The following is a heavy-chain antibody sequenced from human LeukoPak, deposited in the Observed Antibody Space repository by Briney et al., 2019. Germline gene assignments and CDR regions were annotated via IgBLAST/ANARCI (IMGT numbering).Heavy chain of an antibody. CDR3: ARHARYDSSGYPYYFDY. CDR2: IYTSGST. V-gene: IGHV4-4*09. Sequence: SETLSLTCTVSGGSISSYYWSWIRQPPGKGLEWIGYIYTSGSTNYNPSLKSRVTISVDTSKNQFSLKLSSVTAADTAVYYCARHARYDSSGYPYYFDYWGQGTLVTVSS. D-gene: IGHD3-22*01. CDR1: GGSISSYY. J-gene: IGHJ4*02.